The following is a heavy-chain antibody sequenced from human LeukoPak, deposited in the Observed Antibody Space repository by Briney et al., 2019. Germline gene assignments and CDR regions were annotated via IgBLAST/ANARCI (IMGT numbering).Heavy chain of an antibody. D-gene: IGHD2-2*01. CDR1: GFTVSSNY. CDR2: ISSSSSYI. Sequence: GGSLRLSCAASGFTVSSNYMSWVRQAPGKGLEWVSSISSSSSYIYYADSVKGRFTISRDNAKNSLYLQMNSLRAEDTAVYYCARVSQYCSSTSCWFDYWGQGTLVTVSS. J-gene: IGHJ4*02. V-gene: IGHV3-21*01. CDR3: ARVSQYCSSTSCWFDY.